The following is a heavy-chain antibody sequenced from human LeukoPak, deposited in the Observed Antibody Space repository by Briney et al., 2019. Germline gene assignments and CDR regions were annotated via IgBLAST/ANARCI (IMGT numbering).Heavy chain of an antibody. Sequence: ASVKVSCKASGYTFTSYGISWVRQAPGQGLEWMRWIRAYTGNTNYAQKLQGRVTMTTDTSTSTAYMELRSLRSDDTAVYYCARDLAPYYYDSSGYLDDAFDIWGQGTMVTVSS. J-gene: IGHJ3*02. CDR1: GYTFTSYG. D-gene: IGHD3-22*01. CDR3: ARDLAPYYYDSSGYLDDAFDI. CDR2: IRAYTGNT. V-gene: IGHV1-18*01.